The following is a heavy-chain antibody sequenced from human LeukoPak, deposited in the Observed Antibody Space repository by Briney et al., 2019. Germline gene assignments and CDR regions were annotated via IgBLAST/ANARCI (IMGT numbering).Heavy chain of an antibody. CDR2: ISAGGST. J-gene: IGHJ5*02. D-gene: IGHD1-26*01. CDR1: GFTFSSYA. V-gene: IGHV3-23*01. Sequence: GGSLRLSCAASGFTFSSYAMSWVRQAPGKGLEWVSAISAGGSTFYADSVRGRFTISRDISKNTLCLQMNSLRAEDTAVYYCAPKKVGATSSRVGWFDPWGQGTLVTVSS. CDR3: APKKVGATSSRVGWFDP.